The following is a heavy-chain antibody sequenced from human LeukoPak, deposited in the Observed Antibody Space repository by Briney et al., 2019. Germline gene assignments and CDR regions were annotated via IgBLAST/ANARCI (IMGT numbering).Heavy chain of an antibody. CDR3: AKDCYGDYVIDY. CDR1: GFTFSSYS. Sequence: GGSLRLSCAASGFTFSSYSMSWVRQAPGKGLEWVSSISSSSSYIYYADSVRGRFTISRDNSKNTLYLQMNSLRAEDTAVYYCAKDCYGDYVIDYWGQGTLVTVSS. J-gene: IGHJ4*02. CDR2: ISSSSSYI. D-gene: IGHD4-17*01. V-gene: IGHV3-21*01.